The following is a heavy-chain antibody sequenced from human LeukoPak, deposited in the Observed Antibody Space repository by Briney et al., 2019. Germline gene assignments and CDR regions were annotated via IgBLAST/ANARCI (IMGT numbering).Heavy chain of an antibody. D-gene: IGHD3-22*01. CDR3: ARSSSGYSEYYFDY. V-gene: IGHV3-74*01. Sequence: PGGSLRLSCAASGFTFSSYWRHWVRHAPGKGLVWVSRINSDGSSTSYADSVKGRFTISRDNDKNTLYLQMNSLRAEDTAVYYCARSSSGYSEYYFDYWGQGTLVTVSS. CDR2: INSDGSST. CDR1: GFTFSSYW. J-gene: IGHJ4*02.